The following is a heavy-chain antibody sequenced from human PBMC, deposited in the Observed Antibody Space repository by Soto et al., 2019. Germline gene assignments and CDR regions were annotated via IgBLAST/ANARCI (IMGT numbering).Heavy chain of an antibody. CDR2: IKSKTDGGTT. CDR1: GFTFSNAW. J-gene: IGHJ6*02. CDR3: TTHWDIVVVPAAPYYYYGMDV. D-gene: IGHD2-2*01. Sequence: GGSLRLSCAASGFTFSNAWMNWVRQAPGKGLEWVGRIKSKTDGGTTDYAAPVKGRFTISRDDSKNTLYLQMNSLKTEDTAVYYCTTHWDIVVVPAAPYYYYGMDVWGQGTTVTVSS. V-gene: IGHV3-15*07.